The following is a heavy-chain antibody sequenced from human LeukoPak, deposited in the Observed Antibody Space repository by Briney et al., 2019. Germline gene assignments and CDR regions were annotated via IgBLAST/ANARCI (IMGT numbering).Heavy chain of an antibody. CDR3: ARDPYSSSWSYGMDV. J-gene: IGHJ6*02. Sequence: GGSLRLSCTATGFTFSNYWMSWVRQTPEKGLEWVANIKQDGSETVYVDSVKGRFTISRDNAQSSLYLQMNSLRAEDTAVYYCARDPYSSSWSYGMDVWGQGTAVAVSS. D-gene: IGHD6-13*01. CDR1: GFTFSNYW. V-gene: IGHV3-7*05. CDR2: IKQDGSET.